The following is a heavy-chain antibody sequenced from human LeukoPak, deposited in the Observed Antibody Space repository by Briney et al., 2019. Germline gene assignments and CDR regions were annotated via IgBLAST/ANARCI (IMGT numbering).Heavy chain of an antibody. J-gene: IGHJ4*02. Sequence: GGSLRLSCAASGFTFSSYGMHWVRQAPGKGLEWVAVISYDGSNKYYADSVKGRFTISRDNSKNTLYLQMNSLRAEDTAVHYCAKEDRMTFGDYWGQGTLVTVSS. CDR3: AKEDRMTFGDY. CDR1: GFTFSSYG. D-gene: IGHD3/OR15-3a*01. V-gene: IGHV3-30*18. CDR2: ISYDGSNK.